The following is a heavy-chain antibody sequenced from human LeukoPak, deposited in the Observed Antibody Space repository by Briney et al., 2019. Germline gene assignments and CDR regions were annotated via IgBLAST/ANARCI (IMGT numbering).Heavy chain of an antibody. D-gene: IGHD4-17*01. V-gene: IGHV3-9*01. CDR3: AKATHDYGDYGGFGY. J-gene: IGHJ4*01. CDR1: GFTFDDYA. Sequence: GGSLRLSCAASGFTFDDYAMHWVRQAPGKGLEWVSGISWNSGSIGYADSVKGRFTISRDNAKNSLYLQMNSLRAEDTALYYCAKATHDYGDYGGFGYWGQGTLVTVSS. CDR2: ISWNSGSI.